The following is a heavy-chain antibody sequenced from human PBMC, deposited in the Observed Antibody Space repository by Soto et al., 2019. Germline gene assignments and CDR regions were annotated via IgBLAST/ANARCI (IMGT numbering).Heavy chain of an antibody. V-gene: IGHV3-21*04. D-gene: IGHD5-18*01. J-gene: IGHJ6*02. CDR2: ITSSSSYT. CDR3: ARGLSGYSYDYGMDV. CDR1: GFIFSSYS. Sequence: EVQLVESGGGPVKPGGSLRLSCAASGFIFSSYSVNWVRQAPGKGLEWVSSITSSSSYTHYADSVKRRFTIYRDNAKNSPYQKKNSQRAEDTAVYYCARGLSGYSYDYGMDVWGQGTTVTVSS.